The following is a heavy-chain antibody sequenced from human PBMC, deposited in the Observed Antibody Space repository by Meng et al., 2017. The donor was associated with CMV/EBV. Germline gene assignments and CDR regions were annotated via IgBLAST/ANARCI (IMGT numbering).Heavy chain of an antibody. CDR2: IYYSGST. V-gene: IGHV4-30-4*08. D-gene: IGHD2-2*03. J-gene: IGHJ6*02. Sequence: SETLSLTCTVSGGSISSGDYYWSWIRRPPGKGLEWIGYIYYSGSTYYNPSLKSRVTISVDTSKNQFSLKLSSVTAADTAVYYCARDLDISEYYYYGMDVWGQGTTVTVSS. CDR1: GGSISSGDYY. CDR3: ARDLDISEYYYYGMDV.